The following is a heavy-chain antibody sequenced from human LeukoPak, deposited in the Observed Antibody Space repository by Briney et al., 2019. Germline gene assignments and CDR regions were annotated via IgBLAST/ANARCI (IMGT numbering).Heavy chain of an antibody. CDR3: ARGDEYSSSSVTYYGMDV. CDR1: GYTFTSYD. Sequence: GASVKVSCKASGYTFTSYDINWLRQATGQGLEGMGWMNPNSGNTGYAQKFQGRVTMTRNTSISTAYMELSSLRSEDTAVYYCARGDEYSSSSVTYYGMDVWGQGTTVTVSS. J-gene: IGHJ6*02. V-gene: IGHV1-8*01. D-gene: IGHD6-6*01. CDR2: MNPNSGNT.